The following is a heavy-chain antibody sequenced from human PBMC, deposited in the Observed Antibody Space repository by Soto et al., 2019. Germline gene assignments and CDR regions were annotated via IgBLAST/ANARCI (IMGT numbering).Heavy chain of an antibody. Sequence: PXESLKISCRGSGYDFNTNWFGWVRQLPGRGLEWVGIMCPGDSDTRYNPSLQGHVTLSVDVTVSTAFLQWRSLETSDTGMYFCARLPRDCNKTSCYYADHWGQGTQVTVSS. CDR2: MCPGDSDT. J-gene: IGHJ4*02. CDR1: GYDFNTNW. D-gene: IGHD3-3*01. CDR3: ARLPRDCNKTSCYYADH. V-gene: IGHV5-51*01.